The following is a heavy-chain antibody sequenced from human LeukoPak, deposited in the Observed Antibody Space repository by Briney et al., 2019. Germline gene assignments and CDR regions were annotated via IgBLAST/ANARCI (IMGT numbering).Heavy chain of an antibody. CDR1: GYTFTGYY. CDR3: ARAAVPGSTTRFGY. D-gene: IGHD6-19*01. CDR2: INPNSGGT. Sequence: ASVKVSCKASGYTFTGYYMHWVRQAPGQGLEWMGWINPNSGGTNYAQKFQGRFTMTRDTSISTAYMELSRLRSDDTAVYYCARAAVPGSTTRFGYWGQGTLVTVSS. J-gene: IGHJ4*02. V-gene: IGHV1-2*02.